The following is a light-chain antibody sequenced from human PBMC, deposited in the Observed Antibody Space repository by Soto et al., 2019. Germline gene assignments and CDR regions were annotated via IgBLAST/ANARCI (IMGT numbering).Light chain of an antibody. Sequence: QSVLTQPPSVSGAPGQRVTISCTGSRSNIGAGYDVHWYQQLPGTAPKLLIYGNSNRPSGVPDRFSGSKSGTSASLAITGLQAEDEADYYCQSYDSSLSGSYVFGTGTQLTVL. J-gene: IGLJ1*01. V-gene: IGLV1-40*01. CDR2: GNS. CDR1: RSNIGAGYD. CDR3: QSYDSSLSGSYV.